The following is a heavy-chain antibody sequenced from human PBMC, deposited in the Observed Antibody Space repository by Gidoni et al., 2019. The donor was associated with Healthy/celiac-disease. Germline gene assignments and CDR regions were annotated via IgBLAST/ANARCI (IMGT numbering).Heavy chain of an antibody. J-gene: IGHJ6*03. CDR2: ISGSGGST. CDR1: GFTFSSYA. Sequence: EVQLLESGGGLVQPGGSLRLSCAASGFTFSSYAMSWVRQAPGKGLEGVSAISGSGGSTYYADSVKGRFTSSRDNSKNTLYLQMNSLRAEDTAVYYRAKGGNAMVRGVRRPYYYYYMDVWGKGTTVTVSS. CDR3: AKGGNAMVRGVRRPYYYYYMDV. D-gene: IGHD3-10*01. V-gene: IGHV3-23*01.